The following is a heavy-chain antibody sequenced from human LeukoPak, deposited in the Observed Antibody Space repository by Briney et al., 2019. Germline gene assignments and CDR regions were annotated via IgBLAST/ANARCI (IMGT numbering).Heavy chain of an antibody. CDR1: GYIFTGYY. CDR3: ARGVTILYYMDV. CDR2: INPNSGGT. J-gene: IGHJ6*03. Sequence: ASMKVSCKTSGYIFTGYYMHWVRQAPAQGLEWMGWINPNSGGTNYAQKSQDRVTMTRDTSHRPAYTELGRLSSDDKAVDYCARGVTILYYMDVWGKESTVSISS. V-gene: IGHV1-2*02. D-gene: IGHD3-10*01.